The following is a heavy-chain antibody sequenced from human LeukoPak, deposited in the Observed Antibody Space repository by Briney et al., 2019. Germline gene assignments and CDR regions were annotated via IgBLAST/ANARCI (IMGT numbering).Heavy chain of an antibody. CDR2: INHSGST. J-gene: IGHJ6*02. V-gene: IGHV4-34*01. CDR1: GGSFSDYY. CDR3: ARGPINYYGSGSYYKSDYYYYYGMDV. Sequence: SETLSLTCAVYGGSFSDYYWSWIRQPPGKGLEWIGEINHSGSTNYNPSLKSRVTISVDTSKNQFSLKLSSVTAADTAVYYCARGPINYYGSGSYYKSDYYYYYGMDVWGQGTTVTVSS. D-gene: IGHD3-10*01.